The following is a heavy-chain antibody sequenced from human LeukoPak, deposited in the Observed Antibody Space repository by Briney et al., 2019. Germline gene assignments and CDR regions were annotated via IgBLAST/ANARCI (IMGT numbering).Heavy chain of an antibody. CDR1: GGSISSYY. V-gene: IGHV4-59*01. D-gene: IGHD2-8*02. J-gene: IGHJ6*03. CDR2: IYYSGST. CDR3: ATTSTGDYYYYYMDV. Sequence: SETLSLTCTVPGGSISSYYWSWIRQPPGKGLEWIGYIYYSGSTNYNPSLKSRVAISVDTSKNQFSLKLSSVTAADTAVYYCATTSTGDYYYYYMDVWGKGTTVTVSS.